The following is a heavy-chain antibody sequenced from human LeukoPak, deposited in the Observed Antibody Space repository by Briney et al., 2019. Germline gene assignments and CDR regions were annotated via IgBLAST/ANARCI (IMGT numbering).Heavy chain of an antibody. Sequence: SETLSLTCAVYGGSFSGYYGSWIRQPPGKGLEWIGEINHSGSTNYNPSLKSRVTISVDTSKNQFSLKLSSVTAADTAVYYCARVSTAAGIFGWFDPWGQGTLVTVSS. D-gene: IGHD6-13*01. CDR2: INHSGST. V-gene: IGHV4-34*01. J-gene: IGHJ5*02. CDR3: ARVSTAAGIFGWFDP. CDR1: GGSFSGYY.